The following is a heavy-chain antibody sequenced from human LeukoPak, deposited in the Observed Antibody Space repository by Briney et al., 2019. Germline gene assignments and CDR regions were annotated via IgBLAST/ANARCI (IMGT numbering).Heavy chain of an antibody. V-gene: IGHV3-23*01. CDR3: AKAGGTTVTTADYYYGMDV. D-gene: IGHD4-17*01. Sequence: GGSLRLSCAASGFTFSSYAMSWVRQAPGKGLEWVSAISGSGGSTYYADSVKGRFTISRDNSKNTLYLQMNSLRAEDTAVYYCAKAGGTTVTTADYYYGMDVWGQGTTVTVSS. CDR2: ISGSGGST. CDR1: GFTFSSYA. J-gene: IGHJ6*02.